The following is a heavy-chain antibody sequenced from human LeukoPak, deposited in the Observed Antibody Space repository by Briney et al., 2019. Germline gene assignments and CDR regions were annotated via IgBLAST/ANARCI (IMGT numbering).Heavy chain of an antibody. J-gene: IGHJ4*02. V-gene: IGHV4-34*01. CDR1: GGSFSGYH. CDR3: ARDPTTVTSLPYYFDF. Sequence: SETLSLTCAVHGGSFSGYHWNWIRQSPSKGLEWIGEINDRGRTNYNPSLESRVALSVDTSKKEFSLKLSAVTAADTAVYYCARDPTTVTSLPYYFDFWGQGTLVSVSS. D-gene: IGHD4-17*01. CDR2: INDRGRT.